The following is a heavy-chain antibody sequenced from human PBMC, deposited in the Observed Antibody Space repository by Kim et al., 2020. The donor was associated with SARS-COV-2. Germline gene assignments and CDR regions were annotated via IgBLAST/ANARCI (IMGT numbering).Heavy chain of an antibody. V-gene: IGHV5-51*01. J-gene: IGHJ4*02. Sequence: RYSPTCQGQVTISADKSINTAYLQWSSLRASATAMYYCARRSTSTPFYDFWGQGTLVTVSS. CDR3: ARRSTSTPFYDF. D-gene: IGHD2-2*01.